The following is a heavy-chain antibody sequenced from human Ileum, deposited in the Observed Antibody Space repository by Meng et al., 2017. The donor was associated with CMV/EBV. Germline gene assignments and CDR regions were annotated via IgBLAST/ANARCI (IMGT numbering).Heavy chain of an antibody. Sequence: GESLKISCAASGFPFATSWMHWVRQVPGKGPVWVSRLTSDGWTDFVDSVKGRFTIPRDDATSTLYLQMNSLRAEDTAVYYCARDGSYKLDYWGQGTLVTVSS. CDR3: ARDGSYKLDY. V-gene: IGHV3-74*01. D-gene: IGHD1-26*01. CDR2: LTSDGWT. J-gene: IGHJ4*02. CDR1: GFPFATSW.